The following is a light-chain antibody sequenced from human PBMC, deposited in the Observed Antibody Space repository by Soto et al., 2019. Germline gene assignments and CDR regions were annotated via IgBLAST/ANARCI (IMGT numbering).Light chain of an antibody. Sequence: QSALSQPASVSGSPGQSSTISCTGTSSDDGGYDYVSWYQQHPGKAPKLMIYEVSNRPSGVSNRFSGSKSGNTASLTISVLQAEDEAEYYCSSYTSSSTAIVFGTGTKVTVL. V-gene: IGLV2-14*01. CDR2: EVS. CDR1: SSDDGGYDY. J-gene: IGLJ1*01. CDR3: SSYTSSSTAIV.